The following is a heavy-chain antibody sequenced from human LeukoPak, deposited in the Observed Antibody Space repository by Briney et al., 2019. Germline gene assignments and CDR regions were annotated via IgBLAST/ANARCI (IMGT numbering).Heavy chain of an antibody. D-gene: IGHD5-18*01. CDR2: MSYSGHT. J-gene: IGHJ5*02. Sequence: KPSETLSLTCTISGDSIGRINYYWAWIREPPGKSLEWIVSMSYSGHTYYNPSLKSRVTTSIDTSKNQLSLNLKSVTAADTAVYYCARFQGGIQLWLYNWFDPWGQGTLVTVSS. CDR3: ARFQGGIQLWLYNWFDP. CDR1: GDSIGRINYY. V-gene: IGHV4-39*07.